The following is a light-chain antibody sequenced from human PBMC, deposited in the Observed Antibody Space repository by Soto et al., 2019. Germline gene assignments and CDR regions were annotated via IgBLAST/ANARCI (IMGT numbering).Light chain of an antibody. CDR2: GAS. CDR1: HSVSSR. J-gene: IGKJ4*01. V-gene: IGKV3-15*01. Sequence: EIVMTQSPATLSVSPGERATLSCRASHSVSSRLAWYQQKPGQAPRLLIYGASTRATVLSARFSGSGSGTEFTLTFISLQSEDFAVYYCQHYTNWPLTFGGGXXVDIK. CDR3: QHYTNWPLT.